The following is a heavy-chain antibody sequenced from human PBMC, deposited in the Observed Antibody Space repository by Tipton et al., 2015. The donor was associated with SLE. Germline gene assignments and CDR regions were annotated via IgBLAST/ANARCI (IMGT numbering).Heavy chain of an antibody. V-gene: IGHV3-21*03. CDR3: ARDLAVTTPEYFQN. CDR2: ISGASDYI. CDR1: GFTFSRFG. D-gene: IGHD4-17*01. J-gene: IGHJ1*01. Sequence: VQLVQSGGGLVKPGGSLRLSCAASGFTFSRFGMNWLRQAPGKGLEWVSFISGASDYIYYADSMKGRFTISRDNAKNSLFLQINSLRAEDTAVYFCARDLAVTTPEYFQNWGHGTQVTVSS.